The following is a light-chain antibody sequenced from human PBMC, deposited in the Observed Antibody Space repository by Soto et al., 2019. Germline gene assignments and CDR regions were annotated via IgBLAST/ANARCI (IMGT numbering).Light chain of an antibody. J-gene: IGKJ1*01. V-gene: IGKV3-15*01. Sequence: EIVMTQSPATLSVSPGERATLSGRASQSVSSNLAWYQQKPGQAPRLLIYGASTRATGIPARFSGSGSGTEFTLTISSLQSEDFAVYYCQQYNNWPPWTFGQGTKVEMK. CDR2: GAS. CDR1: QSVSSN. CDR3: QQYNNWPPWT.